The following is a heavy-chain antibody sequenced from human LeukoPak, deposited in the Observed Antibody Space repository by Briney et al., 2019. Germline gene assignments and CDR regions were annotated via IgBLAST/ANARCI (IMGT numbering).Heavy chain of an antibody. CDR3: ARGSSSSWCIDY. V-gene: IGHV3-53*01. J-gene: IGHJ4*02. CDR1: GFTVSSNY. CDR2: IYSGGST. Sequence: RGSLRLSCAASGFTVSSNYMSWVRQAPGKGLEWVSVIYSGGSTYYADSVKGRFTISRDNSKNTLYLQMNSLRAEDTAVYYCARGSSSSWCIDYWGQGTLVTVSS. D-gene: IGHD6-13*01.